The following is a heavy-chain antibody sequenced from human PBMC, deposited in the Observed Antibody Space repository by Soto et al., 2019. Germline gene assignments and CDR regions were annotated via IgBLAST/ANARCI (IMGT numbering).Heavy chain of an antibody. J-gene: IGHJ2*01. D-gene: IGHD4-17*01. Sequence: QVQLVESGGGVVQPGRSLRLSCAASGFTFSSYAMHWVRQAPGKGLEWVAVISHDGRYEYYADSVKGRFTISRDNSRNTLYLKMNSLRAEDTAVYYCAKDFTSVINWYFDLWGRGTLVTVSS. CDR2: ISHDGRYE. CDR1: GFTFSSYA. V-gene: IGHV3-30*18. CDR3: AKDFTSVINWYFDL.